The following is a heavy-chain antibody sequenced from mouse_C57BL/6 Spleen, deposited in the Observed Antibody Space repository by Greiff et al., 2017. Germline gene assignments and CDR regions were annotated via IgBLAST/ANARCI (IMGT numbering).Heavy chain of an antibody. V-gene: IGHV7-3*01. CDR1: GFTFTDYY. D-gene: IGHD2-3*01. CDR2: IRKKANGYTT. J-gene: IGHJ2*01. CDR3: ARYKGWLLDY. Sequence: EVKLVESGGGLVQPGGSLSLSCAASGFTFTDYYMGWVRQPPGKALEWLGFIRKKANGYTTEYSASVKGRFTISRDNSQSILYLQMNALRAEDSATYYCARYKGWLLDYWGQGTTLTVSS.